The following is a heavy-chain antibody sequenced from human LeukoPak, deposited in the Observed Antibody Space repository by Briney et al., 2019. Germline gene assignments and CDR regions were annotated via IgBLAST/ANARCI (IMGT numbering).Heavy chain of an antibody. D-gene: IGHD3-10*01. V-gene: IGHV4-61*02. CDR3: ARARGSGSYFAYYYYYMDV. CDR2: IYTSGST. J-gene: IGHJ6*03. CDR1: GGSISSSSYY. Sequence: SETLPLTCTVSGGSISSSSYYWGWIRQPPGKGLEWIGRIYTSGSTNYNPSLKSRVTISVDTSKNQFSLKLSSVTAADTAVYYCARARGSGSYFAYYYYYMDVWGKGTTVTISS.